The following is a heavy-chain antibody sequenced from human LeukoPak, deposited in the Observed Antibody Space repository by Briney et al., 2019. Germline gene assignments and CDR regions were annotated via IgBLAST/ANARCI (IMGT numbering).Heavy chain of an antibody. Sequence: SLALSCTASGFTFGDHSVSWFRQAPGKGLEWVGFIRSKAYGGTAEYAASVKGRFTISRDDSKSVAYLQMDSLRTEATAVYYCTREIRYFDWFQADYWGQGTLVTVSS. J-gene: IGHJ4*02. D-gene: IGHD3-9*01. V-gene: IGHV3-49*03. CDR1: GFTFGDHS. CDR2: IRSKAYGGTA. CDR3: TREIRYFDWFQADY.